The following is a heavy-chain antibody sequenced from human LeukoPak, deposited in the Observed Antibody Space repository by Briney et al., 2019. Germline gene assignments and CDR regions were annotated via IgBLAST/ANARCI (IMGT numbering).Heavy chain of an antibody. Sequence: GGSLRLSCAASGFTFDDYAMHWVRQAPGKGLGWVSGISWNGDNIGYADSVKGRFTISRDNAKNSLYLQMNSLRVEDTALYYCTKGSGSHYYFDYWGQGTLVTVSS. CDR2: ISWNGDNI. CDR1: GFTFDDYA. D-gene: IGHD1-26*01. CDR3: TKGSGSHYYFDY. J-gene: IGHJ4*02. V-gene: IGHV3-9*01.